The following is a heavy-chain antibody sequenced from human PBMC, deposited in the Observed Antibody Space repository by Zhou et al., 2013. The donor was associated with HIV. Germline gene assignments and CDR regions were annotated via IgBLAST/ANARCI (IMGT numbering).Heavy chain of an antibody. CDR3: TTYGPGYNWMYK. Sequence: QVQLVQSGPEVKKPGASVKVSCKASGYTFTNYYMHWVRQAPGQGLEWMGWFTPNSDVTKYAQKFQGRVSMTTDTSINTAYMELSSLTSDDTAVYYCTTYGPGYNWMYKWGQGTQVTVSA. D-gene: IGHD1-20*01. V-gene: IGHV1-2*02. CDR1: GYTFTNYY. CDR2: FTPNSDVT. J-gene: IGHJ4*02.